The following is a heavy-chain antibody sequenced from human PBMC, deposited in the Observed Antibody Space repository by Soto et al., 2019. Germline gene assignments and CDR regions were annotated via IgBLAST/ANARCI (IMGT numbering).Heavy chain of an antibody. CDR3: AKASVYYCVRGRAASLYSYYYMDV. J-gene: IGHJ6*03. CDR1: GFTFSSYA. Sequence: GGSLRLSCAASGFTFSSYAMSWVRQAPGKGLEWVSAISGSGGSTYYADSAKGRFTISRDNSKNTLYLQMNSLRAEDTAVYYCAKASVYYCVRGRAASLYSYYYMDVWGRGTTVTVSS. D-gene: IGHD3-16*01. V-gene: IGHV3-23*01. CDR2: ISGSGGST.